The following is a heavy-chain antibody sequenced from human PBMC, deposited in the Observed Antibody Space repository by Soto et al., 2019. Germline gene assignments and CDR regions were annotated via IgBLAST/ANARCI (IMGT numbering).Heavy chain of an antibody. J-gene: IGHJ5*02. CDR3: ARDSVKYYDFWSGYFRRYNWFDP. CDR2: IIPIFGTT. CDR1: GGTFSSYA. D-gene: IGHD3-3*01. V-gene: IGHV1-69*05. Sequence: SVKVSCKASGGTFSSYAISWVRQAPGQGLEWMGGIIPIFGTTNYSQKFQGRVTITTDTSTSTAYMELSSLRSEDTAVYYCARDSVKYYDFWSGYFRRYNWFDPWGQGTLVTVSS.